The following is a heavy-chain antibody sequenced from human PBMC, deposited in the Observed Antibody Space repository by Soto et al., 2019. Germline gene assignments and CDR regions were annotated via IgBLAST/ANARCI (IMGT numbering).Heavy chain of an antibody. Sequence: EVQLVESGGGLLQPGGSLRLSCAATGFTFSRYWMHWVRQAPGKGLVWVSCINSDESSTSYADSVKGRFTISRDNAKNTLYLQMNSLRVEDTAVYYCARDLVGRGYWGQGTLVTVSS. CDR2: INSDESST. CDR3: ARDLVGRGY. D-gene: IGHD2-15*01. V-gene: IGHV3-74*01. J-gene: IGHJ4*02. CDR1: GFTFSRYW.